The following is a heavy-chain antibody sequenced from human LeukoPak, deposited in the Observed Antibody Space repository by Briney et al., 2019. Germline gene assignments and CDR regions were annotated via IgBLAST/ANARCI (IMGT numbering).Heavy chain of an antibody. J-gene: IGHJ6*02. V-gene: IGHV3-7*04. CDR3: ARAHCSSTSCYYYYGMDV. Sequence: GGSLRLSCAASGFTFSSYWMSWVRQAPGKGLEWVANIKQDGSEKYYVDSVKGRFTISRDNAKNSLYLQMNSLRAEDTAVYYCARAHCSSTSCYYYYGMDVWGQGTTVTVSS. CDR1: GFTFSSYW. CDR2: IKQDGSEK. D-gene: IGHD2-2*01.